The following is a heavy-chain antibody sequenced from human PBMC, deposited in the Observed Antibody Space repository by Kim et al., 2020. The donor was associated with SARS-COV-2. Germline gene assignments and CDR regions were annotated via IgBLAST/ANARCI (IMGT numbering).Heavy chain of an antibody. Sequence: SETLSLTCTVSGGSISSSSYYWGWIRQPPGKGLEWIGSIYYSGSTYYNPSLKSRVTISVDTSKNQFSLKLSSVTAADTAAYYCARKGMKDIVVVVAATRSGNWFDPWGQRTLVSVSS. J-gene: IGHJ5*02. CDR1: GGSISSSSYY. V-gene: IGHV4-39*01. CDR3: ARKGMKDIVVVVAATRSGNWFDP. D-gene: IGHD2-15*01. CDR2: IYYSGST.